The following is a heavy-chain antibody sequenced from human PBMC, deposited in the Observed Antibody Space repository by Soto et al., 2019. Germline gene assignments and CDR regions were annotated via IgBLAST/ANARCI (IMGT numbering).Heavy chain of an antibody. Sequence: QVQLVQSGAEVTKPGSSVKVSCKASGGTFSSYAISWVRQAPGQGLEWMGGIIPSFGTANYAQKFQGRVTITADESTSTAYMELSSLRSEDTAVYYCARLRLGELSLIGDVDYWGQGTLVTVSS. J-gene: IGHJ4*02. CDR3: ARLRLGELSLIGDVDY. CDR1: GGTFSSYA. D-gene: IGHD3-16*02. CDR2: IIPSFGTA. V-gene: IGHV1-69*12.